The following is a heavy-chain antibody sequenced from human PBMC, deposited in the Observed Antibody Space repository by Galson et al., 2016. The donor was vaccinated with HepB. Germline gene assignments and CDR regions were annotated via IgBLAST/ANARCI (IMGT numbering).Heavy chain of an antibody. V-gene: IGHV3-48*02. CDR3: ATDRGYYYDSSGSYYFPEYFQH. J-gene: IGHJ1*01. Sequence: SLRLSCAASGFTFSSYSMNWVRQAPGKGLEWISYISSSSRPTYYTDSVKGRFNISRDNAKNSLYLQMNSLRDEDTAVYYCATDRGYYYDSSGSYYFPEYFQHCGQGTLVTVSS. D-gene: IGHD3-22*01. CDR1: GFTFSSYS. CDR2: ISSSSRPT.